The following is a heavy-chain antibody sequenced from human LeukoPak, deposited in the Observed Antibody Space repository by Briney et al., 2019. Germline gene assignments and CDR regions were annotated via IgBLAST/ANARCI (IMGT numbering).Heavy chain of an antibody. CDR3: ARDHRDGDSSGWYTGFDAFDI. V-gene: IGHV3-30*01. CDR1: GFTFSSYA. Sequence: GESLRLSCAASGFTFSSYAMHWVRQAPGKGLEWVAVISYDGSNKYYADSVKGRFTISRDNSTNTLYLQMNSLRAEDTAVYYCARDHRDGDSSGWYTGFDAFDIWGQGTMVTVSS. J-gene: IGHJ3*02. CDR2: ISYDGSNK. D-gene: IGHD6-19*01.